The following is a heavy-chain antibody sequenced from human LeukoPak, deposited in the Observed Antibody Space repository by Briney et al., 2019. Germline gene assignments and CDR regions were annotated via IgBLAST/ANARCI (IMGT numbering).Heavy chain of an antibody. CDR2: IYYSGST. V-gene: IGHV4-39*01. J-gene: IGHJ5*02. D-gene: IGHD3-10*01. CDR1: GGSISSGGYY. Sequence: SETLSLTCTVSGGSISSGGYYWSWIRQHPGKGLEWIGSIYYSGSTYYNPSLKSRITISVDTSKNQFSLKLSSVTAADTAVYYCARHRARMVPNWLDPWGQGTLVTVSS. CDR3: ARHRARMVPNWLDP.